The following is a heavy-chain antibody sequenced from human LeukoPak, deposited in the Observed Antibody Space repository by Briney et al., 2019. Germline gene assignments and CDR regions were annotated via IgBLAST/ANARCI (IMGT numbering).Heavy chain of an antibody. CDR3: ARDTGPDFWSGYYPYYFDY. D-gene: IGHD3-3*01. CDR1: GFTFSSYS. CDR2: ISSSSSTI. V-gene: IGHV3-48*02. J-gene: IGHJ4*02. Sequence: TGGSLRLSCAASGFTFSSYSMNWVRQAPGKGLEWVSYISSSSSTIYYADSVKGRFTISRDNAKNSLYLQMNSLRDEGTAVYYCARDTGPDFWSGYYPYYFDYWGQGTLVTVSS.